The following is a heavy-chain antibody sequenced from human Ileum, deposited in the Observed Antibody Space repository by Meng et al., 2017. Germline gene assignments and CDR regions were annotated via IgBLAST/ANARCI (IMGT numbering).Heavy chain of an antibody. CDR2: ISHSGSA. D-gene: IGHD4-23*01. CDR3: ARHGGYSQDF. J-gene: IGHJ4*02. V-gene: IGHV4-4*02. CDR1: SGSISSNTY. Sequence: VQLQYSRPGLVRPSATLSLTCPVFSGSISSNTYWSWVRQPPGKGLEWIGQISHSGSAYYNPSLKSRVTMSVDKSKSQFSLMLTSVTAADTAIYYCARHGGYSQDFWGQGTLVTVFS.